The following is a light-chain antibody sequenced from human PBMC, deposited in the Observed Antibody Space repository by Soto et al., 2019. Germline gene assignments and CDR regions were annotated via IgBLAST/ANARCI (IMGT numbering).Light chain of an antibody. V-gene: IGLV1-40*01. CDR2: GNS. J-gene: IGLJ2*01. CDR1: SSNIGAGYD. CDR3: QAYHSSLSAVV. Sequence: QSVLTQPPSVSGAPGQRVTISCTGSSSNIGAGYDVHWYQQLPGTAPKLLIYGNSNRPSGVPDRFSGSKSGTSASLAITGLQADDQAYYSWQAYHSSLSAVVFGGATKLTLL.